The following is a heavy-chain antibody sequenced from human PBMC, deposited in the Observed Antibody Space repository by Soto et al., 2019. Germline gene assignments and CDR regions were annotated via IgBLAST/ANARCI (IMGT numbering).Heavy chain of an antibody. D-gene: IGHD3-3*01. CDR3: AKEITDFWSGYYAFDY. CDR1: GFTFSSYG. Sequence: GGSLRLSCAASGFTFSSYGMHWVRQAPGKGLEWVAVIWYDGSNKYYADSVKGRFTISRDNSKNTLYLQMNSLRAEDTAVYYCAKEITDFWSGYYAFDYWGQGTLVTVSS. J-gene: IGHJ4*02. CDR2: IWYDGSNK. V-gene: IGHV3-33*06.